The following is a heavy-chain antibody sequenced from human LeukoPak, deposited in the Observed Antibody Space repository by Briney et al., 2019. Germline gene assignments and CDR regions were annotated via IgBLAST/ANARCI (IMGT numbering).Heavy chain of an antibody. CDR3: ARGPIAVAVDDAFDI. CDR2: ISSSSSYI. J-gene: IGHJ3*02. V-gene: IGHV3-21*01. D-gene: IGHD6-19*01. Sequence: GGSLRLSCAASGFTFSSYSMNWVRQAPGKGLEWVSSISSSSSYIYYADSVKGRFTISRDNAKNSLYLQVNSLRAEDTAVYYCARGPIAVAVDDAFDIWGQGTMVTVSS. CDR1: GFTFSSYS.